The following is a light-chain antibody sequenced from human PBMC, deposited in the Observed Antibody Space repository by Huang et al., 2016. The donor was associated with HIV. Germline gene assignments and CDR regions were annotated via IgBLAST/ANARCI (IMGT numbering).Light chain of an antibody. V-gene: IGKV1-39*01. Sequence: DILMTQSPSSLSASVGDRVTITCRASQRISNYLNLYQQKPGKAPKLLIFAASTLQSGVPSTFSGSGSVTDFTLTISSLQPEDFATYYCQQTYSTAITFGQGTRLEIK. J-gene: IGKJ5*01. CDR3: QQTYSTAIT. CDR1: QRISNY. CDR2: AAS.